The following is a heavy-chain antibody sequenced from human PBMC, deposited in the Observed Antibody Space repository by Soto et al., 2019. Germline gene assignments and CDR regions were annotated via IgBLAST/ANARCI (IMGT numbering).Heavy chain of an antibody. J-gene: IGHJ4*02. D-gene: IGHD3-22*01. CDR1: GGSISSSKYY. CDR3: ARHGRYYDSSGLTDY. CDR2: IYYSGST. Sequence: QLQLQESGPRLVKPSETLSLTCTVSGGSISSSKYYWGWIRQAPGKGLEWIGSIYYSGSTSYNPSLRSRVAISVDTSKNQFSLNLSSMTAADTAVYYCARHGRYYDSSGLTDYWGQGTLVTVSS. V-gene: IGHV4-39*01.